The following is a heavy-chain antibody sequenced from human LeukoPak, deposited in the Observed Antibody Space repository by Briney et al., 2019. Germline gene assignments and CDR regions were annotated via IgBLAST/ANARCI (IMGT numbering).Heavy chain of an antibody. J-gene: IGHJ1*01. CDR3: AKDEDARPMYFQH. D-gene: IGHD2-2*01. Sequence: GGSLRLSCAASGFTFISYAMSWVRQAPGKGLEWVSVISGSGGSIHYADSVKGRFTISRDNSKNTLYLQMNTLRAEDTAVYYCAKDEDARPMYFQHWGQGTLVTVSS. CDR2: ISGSGGSI. CDR1: GFTFISYA. V-gene: IGHV3-23*01.